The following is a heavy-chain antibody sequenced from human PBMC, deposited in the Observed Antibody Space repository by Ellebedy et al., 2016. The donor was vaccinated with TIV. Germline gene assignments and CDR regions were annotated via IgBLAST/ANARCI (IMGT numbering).Heavy chain of an antibody. Sequence: GGSLRLXXAASGFTFSSYGMHWVRQAPGKGLEWVANIKEDGSEKYYVDSVKGRFTISRDNAKNSLYLQMNSLRAGDTAVYYCAREIIIGTTADWGQGTLVTVSS. D-gene: IGHD1-20*01. CDR3: AREIIIGTTAD. CDR1: GFTFSSYG. J-gene: IGHJ4*02. CDR2: IKEDGSEK. V-gene: IGHV3-7*01.